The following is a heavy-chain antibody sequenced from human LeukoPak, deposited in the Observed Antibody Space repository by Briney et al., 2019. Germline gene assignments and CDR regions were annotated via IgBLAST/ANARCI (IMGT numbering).Heavy chain of an antibody. J-gene: IGHJ3*02. D-gene: IGHD6-19*01. CDR2: ISGSGGST. CDR3: AKDISGWYGSFAFDI. V-gene: IGHV3-23*01. Sequence: GGSLRLSCAASGFTFSSYAVSWVRQAPGKGLEWVSAISGSGGSTYYADSVKGRFTISRDNSKNTLYLQMNSLRAKDTAVYYCAKDISGWYGSFAFDIWGQGTMVTVSS. CDR1: GFTFSSYA.